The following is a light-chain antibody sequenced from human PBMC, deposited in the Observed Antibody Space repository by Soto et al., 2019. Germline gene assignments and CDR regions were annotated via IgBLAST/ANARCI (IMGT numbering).Light chain of an antibody. CDR1: QTVERW. Sequence: DIQMTQSPSTLSASVGDRVTITCRASQTVERWLAWYQQKPGKAPNLLISDVSSLERGVPSRFSGSGSATEFTLTISGLQPDDFATYYCQQYNSYWTFGQGTKVDI. CDR2: DVS. J-gene: IGKJ1*01. V-gene: IGKV1-5*01. CDR3: QQYNSYWT.